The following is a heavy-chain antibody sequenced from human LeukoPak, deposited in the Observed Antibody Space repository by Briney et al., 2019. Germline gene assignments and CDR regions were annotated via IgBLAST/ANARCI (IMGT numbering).Heavy chain of an antibody. J-gene: IGHJ4*02. CDR1: GYTFTGYY. V-gene: IGHV1-2*02. CDR3: ARDQGYCSSTSCSFDY. Sequence: GASVKVSCKASGYTFTGYYMHWVRQAPGQGLEWMGWINPNSGGTNYAQKFQGRVTMTRDTSISTAYMELSRLRSDDTAVYYCARDQGYCSSTSCSFDYWGQGTLVTVSS. D-gene: IGHD2-2*01. CDR2: INPNSGGT.